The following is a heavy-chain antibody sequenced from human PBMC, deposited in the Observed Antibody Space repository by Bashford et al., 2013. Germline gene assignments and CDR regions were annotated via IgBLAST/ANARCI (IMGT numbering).Heavy chain of an antibody. Sequence: VRQAPGKGLEWVSTFTAAGGNIFYADSVKGRFTISRDNSKSTLYLEMNSLRAEDTAMYYCARYTTVVTHDAIDVWGQGTMVTVSS. J-gene: IGHJ3*01. V-gene: IGHV3-23*01. CDR2: FTAAGGNI. D-gene: IGHD4-23*01. CDR3: ARYTTVVTHDAIDV.